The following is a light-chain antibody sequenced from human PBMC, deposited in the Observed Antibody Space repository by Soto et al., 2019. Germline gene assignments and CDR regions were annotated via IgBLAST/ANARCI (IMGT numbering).Light chain of an antibody. J-gene: IGKJ1*01. CDR3: MQALQSRT. CDR2: LGS. V-gene: IGKV2-28*01. CDR1: QSLLYSNGKNY. Sequence: DIVMTQSPLSLPVTPGEPASISCRSSQSLLYSNGKNYLDWYLQKPGQSPQLLIYLGSNRASGVPDRFSGSGSGTDFTLKISRVEAEDLGVYYCMQALQSRTFGQGTKVEIK.